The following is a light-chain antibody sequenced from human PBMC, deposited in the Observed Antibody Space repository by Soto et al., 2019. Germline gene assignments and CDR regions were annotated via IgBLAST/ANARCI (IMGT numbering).Light chain of an antibody. CDR1: SSDVGSYNL. CDR3: CSYAGTFWV. Sequence: QSALTQPASVSGSPGQSITISCTGTSSDVGSYNLVSWYQQHPGKVPKLMLYEGSKRPSGVSNRFSGSMSGNTASLTISGLQAEDEADYYCCSYAGTFWVFGGGTKLTVL. J-gene: IGLJ3*02. CDR2: EGS. V-gene: IGLV2-23*01.